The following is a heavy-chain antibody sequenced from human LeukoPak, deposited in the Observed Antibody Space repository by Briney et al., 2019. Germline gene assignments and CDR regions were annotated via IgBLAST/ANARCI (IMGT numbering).Heavy chain of an antibody. CDR3: AREPVSDYDFSSHNWFDP. D-gene: IGHD3-3*01. V-gene: IGHV1-69*01. J-gene: IGHJ5*02. CDR1: GGTFSSYA. Sequence: SVKVSCKASGGTFSSYAISWVRQAPGQGLEWMGGIIPIFGTANYAQKFQGRVTITADESTSTAYMELSSLRSEDTAVYYCAREPVSDYDFSSHNWFDPWGQGTLVPVSS. CDR2: IIPIFGTA.